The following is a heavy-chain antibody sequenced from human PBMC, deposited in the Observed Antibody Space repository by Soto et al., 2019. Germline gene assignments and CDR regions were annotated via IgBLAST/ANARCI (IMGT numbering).Heavy chain of an antibody. Sequence: PGGNPKISCAAYGFTFNMYPMIWVRQAPGKGLEWVSSISGSGGGSYYADSVKGRFTISRDNSRNTLYLQMNSLRAEDTAVYYCARRFVLAAIPPYAYCCPGTLLSVSP. CDR2: ISGSGGGS. CDR1: GFTFNMYP. J-gene: IGHJ4*02. D-gene: IGHD2-2*01. V-gene: IGHV3-23*01. CDR3: ARRFVLAAIPPYAY.